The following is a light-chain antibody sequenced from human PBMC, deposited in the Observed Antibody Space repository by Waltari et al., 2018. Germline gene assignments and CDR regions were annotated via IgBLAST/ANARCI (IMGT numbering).Light chain of an antibody. CDR3: QQYSSTPPT. CDR1: QTCLYNPNNRNY. Sequence: DIVMTQSPHSLAVSLGARATITCKSSQTCLYNPNNRNYLAWYQQKPGQPPKLLFYWASTRESGVPDRFSGSGSGTDFTLTISSLQAEDVAVYYCQQYSSTPPTFGQGTKVEIK. J-gene: IGKJ1*01. CDR2: WAS. V-gene: IGKV4-1*01.